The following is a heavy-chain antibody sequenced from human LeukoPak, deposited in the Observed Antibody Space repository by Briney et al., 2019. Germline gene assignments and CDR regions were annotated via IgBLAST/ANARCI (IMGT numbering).Heavy chain of an antibody. D-gene: IGHD1/OR15-1a*01. V-gene: IGHV4-59*01. CDR3: ARDRRREQLHAFDI. J-gene: IGHJ3*02. Sequence: SETLSLTCTVSGGSITSNFWSWIRQPPGQGLQWVAYTHYSDHTNYNPSLKSRVTISVDTSKNQLSLMLSSVSAADTAVYYCARDRRREQLHAFDIRGQGTMVTVSS. CDR1: GGSITSNF. CDR2: THYSDHT.